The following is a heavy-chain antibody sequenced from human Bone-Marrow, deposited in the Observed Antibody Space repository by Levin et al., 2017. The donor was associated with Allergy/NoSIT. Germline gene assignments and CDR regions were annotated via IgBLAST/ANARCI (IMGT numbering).Heavy chain of an antibody. CDR2: INHSGST. D-gene: IGHD4-23*01. V-gene: IGHV4-34*01. Sequence: PGGSLRLSCAVYGGSFSGYYWSWIRQPPGKGLEWIGEINHSGSTNYNPSLKSRVTISVDTSKNQFSLKLSSVTAADTAVYYCARGDGGKRRSYYYYGMDVWGQGTTVTVSS. CDR1: GGSFSGYY. CDR3: ARGDGGKRRSYYYYGMDV. J-gene: IGHJ6*02.